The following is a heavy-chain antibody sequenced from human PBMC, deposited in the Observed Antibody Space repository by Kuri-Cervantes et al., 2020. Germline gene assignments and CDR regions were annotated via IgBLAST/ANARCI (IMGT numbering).Heavy chain of an antibody. CDR3: AKTGYYYGSGRSNTPIDY. CDR2: LNLNGGST. Sequence: GESLKISCAASIFTFDAYDMTWVRQAPGKGLQWVSGLNLNGGSTGYADSVKGRFTISRDNSKNTLYLQMNSLRAEDTAVYYCAKTGYYYGSGRSNTPIDYWGQGTLVTVSS. V-gene: IGHV3-20*04. J-gene: IGHJ4*02. CDR1: IFTFDAYD. D-gene: IGHD3-10*01.